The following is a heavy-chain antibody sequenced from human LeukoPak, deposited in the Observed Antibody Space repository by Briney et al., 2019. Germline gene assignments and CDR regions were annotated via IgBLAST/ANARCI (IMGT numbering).Heavy chain of an antibody. J-gene: IGHJ5*02. CDR2: ITTGDGNT. CDR1: GFTFSSYT. CDR3: AKRADYGDYGWFDP. V-gene: IGHV3-23*01. D-gene: IGHD4-17*01. Sequence: GGSLRLSCTASGFTFSSYTMTWVRQAPGKGLKWVSTITTGDGNTYYADPVKGRFTISRDNSKNTLYLQMNSLRAEDTAVYYCAKRADYGDYGWFDPWGQGTLVTVSS.